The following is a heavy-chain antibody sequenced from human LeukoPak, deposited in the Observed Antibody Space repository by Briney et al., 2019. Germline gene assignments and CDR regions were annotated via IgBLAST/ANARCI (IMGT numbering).Heavy chain of an antibody. CDR2: IGTAGDT. J-gene: IGHJ4*02. D-gene: IGHD4-17*01. V-gene: IGHV3-13*01. CDR1: GFTFSNYD. Sequence: GGSLRLSCAASGFTFSNYDMHWVRQATGKGLEWVSGIGTAGDTYYPDSVKSRFTISRENAKNSLYLQMNSLRAEDTAVYYCARDRPDYGAERFAYWGQGTLVTVSS. CDR3: ARDRPDYGAERFAY.